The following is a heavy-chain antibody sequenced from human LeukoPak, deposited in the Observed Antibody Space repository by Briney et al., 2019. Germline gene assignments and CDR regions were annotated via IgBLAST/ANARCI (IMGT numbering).Heavy chain of an antibody. V-gene: IGHV3-74*01. CDR1: GFTFSNYW. J-gene: IGHJ5*02. CDR3: ARPSAVGTSGWFDP. Sequence: GGSLRLSCAASGFTFSNYWMHWVRQAPGKGLVWVSRINTDGSTITYADSVKGRFTISRDNAKNTLYLQMNSLRAEDTALYYCARPSAVGTSGWFDPWGQGTLVTVS. D-gene: IGHD6-13*01. CDR2: INTDGSTI.